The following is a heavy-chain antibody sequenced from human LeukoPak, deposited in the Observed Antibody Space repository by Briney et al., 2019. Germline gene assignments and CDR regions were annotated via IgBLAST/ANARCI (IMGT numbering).Heavy chain of an antibody. CDR2: IDASGGST. CDR3: AKGSGSGWYGWFAP. J-gene: IGHJ5*02. CDR1: GFTFSSYA. D-gene: IGHD6-19*01. V-gene: IGHV3-23*01. Sequence: GGSLRLSCAASGFTFSSYAMSWVRQAPGKGLEWVSSIDASGGSTYYADSMKGRFTISRDNSKNTFYLQMNSLRADDTAVYYCAKGSGSGWYGWFAPWGQGTLVTVSS.